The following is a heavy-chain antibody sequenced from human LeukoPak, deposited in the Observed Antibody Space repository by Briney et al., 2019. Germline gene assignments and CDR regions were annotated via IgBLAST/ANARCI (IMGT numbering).Heavy chain of an antibody. D-gene: IGHD2-2*01. CDR1: GGSISSYY. Sequence: PSETLSLTCTVSGGSISSYYWSWIRQPPRKGLEWIGYIDYSGSTNCNPSLKSRVTISVGTSKNQFSLKLTSVTAADTAVYYCARRRTTGLSGYMDVWGKGTTVTVSS. CDR2: IDYSGST. J-gene: IGHJ6*03. V-gene: IGHV4-59*08. CDR3: ARRRTTGLSGYMDV.